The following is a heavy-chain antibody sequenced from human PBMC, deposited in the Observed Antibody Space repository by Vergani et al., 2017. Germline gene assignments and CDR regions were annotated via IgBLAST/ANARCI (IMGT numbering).Heavy chain of an antibody. Sequence: QVQLQESGPGLVKPSETLSLTCTVSGGSISSYYWSWIRQPAGKGLEWFGRIYTSGSTNYNPSLKSRVTMSVDTSKYQFSLKLSSVTAADTAVYYCARDLRYCSGGSCPTNYYGMDVWGQGTTVTVSS. V-gene: IGHV4-4*07. J-gene: IGHJ6*02. CDR2: IYTSGST. CDR3: ARDLRYCSGGSCPTNYYGMDV. CDR1: GGSISSYY. D-gene: IGHD2-15*01.